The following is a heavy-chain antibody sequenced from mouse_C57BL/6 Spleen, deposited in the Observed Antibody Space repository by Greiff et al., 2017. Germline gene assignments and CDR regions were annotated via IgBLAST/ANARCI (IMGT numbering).Heavy chain of an antibody. CDR1: GYTFTSYW. Sequence: VQLQQSGAELVKPGASVKMSCKASGYTFTSYWITWVKQRPGQGLEWIGDIYPGSGSTNYNEKFKSKATLTVDTSSSTAYMQLSSLTSEDSAVYYCARKRDGYYEYFDVWGTGTTVTVSS. CDR3: ARKRDGYYEYFDV. D-gene: IGHD2-3*01. J-gene: IGHJ1*03. V-gene: IGHV1-55*01. CDR2: IYPGSGST.